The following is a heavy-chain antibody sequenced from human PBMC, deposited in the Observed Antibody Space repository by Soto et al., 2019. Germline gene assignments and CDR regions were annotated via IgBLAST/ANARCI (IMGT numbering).Heavy chain of an antibody. CDR2: VSYHGTYT. CDR3: ATDLGLNRVSYPDY. D-gene: IGHD1-26*01. Sequence: QVQLVESGGGVVQPGKSLRLSCAASGFTFRNYGMHWVRQAPGKGLGWVAVVSYHGTYTHYGDSVKGRFTISRDNSKNTVYMQMNSLRIEDMGLYYVATDLGLNRVSYPDYWAQGTLVTVST. J-gene: IGHJ4*02. CDR1: GFTFRNYG. V-gene: IGHV3-30*03.